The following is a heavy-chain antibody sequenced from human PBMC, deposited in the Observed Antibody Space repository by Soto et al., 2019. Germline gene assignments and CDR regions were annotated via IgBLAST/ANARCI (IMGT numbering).Heavy chain of an antibody. CDR2: INHSGST. Sequence: QVQLQQWGAGLLKPSETLSLTCAVYGGSFSGYYWNWILQPPGKGLEWIGEINHSGSTNYNPSLKSRVTISVDTSKNQFSLKLSSVTAADTAVYYCARGQIAGYCSGGSCYSSGLGAFDIWGQGTMVTVSS. V-gene: IGHV4-34*01. J-gene: IGHJ3*02. CDR1: GGSFSGYY. CDR3: ARGQIAGYCSGGSCYSSGLGAFDI. D-gene: IGHD2-15*01.